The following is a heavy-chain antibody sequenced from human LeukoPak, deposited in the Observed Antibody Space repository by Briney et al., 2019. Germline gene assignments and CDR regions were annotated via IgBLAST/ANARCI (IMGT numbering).Heavy chain of an antibody. CDR3: ARVGYNGWNFEN. V-gene: IGHV3-7*01. CDR2: ISQDVSHK. J-gene: IGHJ4*02. D-gene: IGHD5-12*01. CDR1: GFTFSSYW. Sequence: GGSLRLSCAASGFTFSSYWMSWVRQAPEKGLQSVAYISQDVSHKYYVDSVKGRFTISRDNAKNSLHLEMNSLRAEDTALYYCARVGYNGWNFENWGQGTLVTVSS.